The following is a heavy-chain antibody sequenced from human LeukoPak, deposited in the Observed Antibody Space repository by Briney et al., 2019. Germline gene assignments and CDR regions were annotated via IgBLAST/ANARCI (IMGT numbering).Heavy chain of an antibody. CDR2: TNSDGSST. CDR1: GFTFSSYW. J-gene: IGHJ4*02. V-gene: IGHV3-74*01. Sequence: GRSLRLSCAASGFTFSSYWMHWVRQAPGKGLVWVSRTNSDGSSTSYADSVKGRFTISRDNAKNTLYLQMNSLRAEDTAVYYCARGAVPDYWGQGTLVTVSS. CDR3: ARGAVPDY. D-gene: IGHD1-1*01.